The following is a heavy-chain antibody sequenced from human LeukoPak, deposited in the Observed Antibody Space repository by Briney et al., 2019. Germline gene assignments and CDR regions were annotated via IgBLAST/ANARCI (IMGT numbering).Heavy chain of an antibody. D-gene: IGHD2-2*01. CDR2: ISYDGSNR. J-gene: IGHJ4*02. Sequence: PGGSLRLSCAASGFTFSSHAMHWVRQAPAKGLEWVAVISYDGSNRYYAYSVKRRFSLSRDNSKNTVYLQMNTLRADATPVYYCAREGEPYQKPGYFDYGGQGTLVTVHS. V-gene: IGHV3-30*04. CDR1: GFTFSSHA. CDR3: AREGEPYQKPGYFDY.